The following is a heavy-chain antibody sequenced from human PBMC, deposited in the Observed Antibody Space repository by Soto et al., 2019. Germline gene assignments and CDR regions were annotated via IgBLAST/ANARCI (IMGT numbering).Heavy chain of an antibody. CDR1: GYTFTSYG. J-gene: IGHJ6*02. V-gene: IGHV1-18*04. Sequence: ASVKVSCKASGYTFTSYGISWVRQAPGQGLEWMGWISAYNGNTNYAQKLQGRVTMTTDTSTSTAYMELRSLRSDDTAVYYCARGRGYCSGGSCYTKYYYYGMDVWGQGTTVTSP. CDR2: ISAYNGNT. D-gene: IGHD2-15*01. CDR3: ARGRGYCSGGSCYTKYYYYGMDV.